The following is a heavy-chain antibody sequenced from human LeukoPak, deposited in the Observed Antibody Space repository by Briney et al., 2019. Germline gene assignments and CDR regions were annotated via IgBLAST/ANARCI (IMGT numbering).Heavy chain of an antibody. V-gene: IGHV3-30-3*01. D-gene: IGHD3-22*01. Sequence: SGGSLRLSCAASGFTFSSYAMHWVRQAPGKGLEWVAVISYDGSNKYYADSVKGRSTISRDNSKNTLYLQMNSLRAEDTAVYYCARYDSSGYWADYWGQGTLVTVSS. CDR3: ARYDSSGYWADY. J-gene: IGHJ4*02. CDR2: ISYDGSNK. CDR1: GFTFSSYA.